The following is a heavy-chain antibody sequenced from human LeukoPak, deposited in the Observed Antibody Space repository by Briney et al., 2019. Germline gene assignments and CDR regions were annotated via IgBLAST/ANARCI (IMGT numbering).Heavy chain of an antibody. Sequence: SETLSLTCTVSGGPISSSTYYWGWIRQPPGKGLEWIGSINYSGSTYYNPSLKSRVTISVDTSKNHFSLKLSSVTAADTAVYYCARDLIVGATEGDAFDIWGQGTMVTVSS. D-gene: IGHD1-26*01. J-gene: IGHJ3*02. CDR2: INYSGST. CDR3: ARDLIVGATEGDAFDI. V-gene: IGHV4-39*02. CDR1: GGPISSSTYY.